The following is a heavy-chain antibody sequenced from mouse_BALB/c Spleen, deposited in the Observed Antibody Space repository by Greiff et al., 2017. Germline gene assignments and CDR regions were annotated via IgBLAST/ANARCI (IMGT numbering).Heavy chain of an antibody. D-gene: IGHD1-1*01. J-gene: IGHJ4*01. CDR3: ARDPSYYYGTAMDY. V-gene: IGHV5-9-4*01. CDR1: GFTFSSYA. CDR2: ISSGGSYT. Sequence: EVQRVESGGGLVKPGGSLKLSCAASGFTFSSYAMSWVRQSPEKRLEWVAEISSGGSYTYYPDTVTGRFTISRDNAKNTLYLEMSSLRSEDTAMYYCARDPSYYYGTAMDYWGQGTSVTVSS.